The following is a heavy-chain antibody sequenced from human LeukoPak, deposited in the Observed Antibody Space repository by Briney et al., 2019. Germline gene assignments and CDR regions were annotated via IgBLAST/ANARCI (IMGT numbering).Heavy chain of an antibody. CDR1: GGSISSGSYY. CDR2: ISTSGNA. Sequence: MPSGTLSLTCTVSGGSISSGSYYWSWIRQPAGKGLEWIGRISTSGNANYSPSLKSRVTISVDTSKSQFSLKLTSVTAADTAVYYCARDHKYTKGNFYYYMDVWGKGTTVTVSS. D-gene: IGHD2-2*02. CDR3: ARDHKYTKGNFYYYMDV. V-gene: IGHV4-61*02. J-gene: IGHJ6*03.